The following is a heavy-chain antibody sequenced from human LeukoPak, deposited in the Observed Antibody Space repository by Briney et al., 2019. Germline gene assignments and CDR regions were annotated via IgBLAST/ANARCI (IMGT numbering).Heavy chain of an antibody. Sequence: PGGSLRLSCAASGFTFSSYSMNWVRQAPGKGLEWVSYISSSSSTIYYADSVRGRFTISRDNAKNSLYLQMNSLRAEDTAVYYCARGPEEVYYYYYMDVWGKGTTVTVS. CDR2: ISSSSSTI. J-gene: IGHJ6*03. V-gene: IGHV3-48*04. CDR1: GFTFSSYS. CDR3: ARGPEEVYYYYYMDV.